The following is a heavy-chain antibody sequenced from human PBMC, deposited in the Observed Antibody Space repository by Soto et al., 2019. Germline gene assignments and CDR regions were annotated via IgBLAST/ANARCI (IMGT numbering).Heavy chain of an antibody. D-gene: IGHD3-16*01. CDR1: GYTCTGYF. J-gene: IGHJ5*02. Sequence: QVQLVQSGAEVKKPGASVKVSCKASGYTCTGYFMHWVRQAPGQGLEWMGWINSNSGATKYAQKFQGRVTLSRDTSISTADMELSGLRSDDTAVYYCARGGGMILAPLSWGQGTLVTVSS. CDR2: INSNSGAT. CDR3: ARGGGMILAPLS. V-gene: IGHV1-2*02.